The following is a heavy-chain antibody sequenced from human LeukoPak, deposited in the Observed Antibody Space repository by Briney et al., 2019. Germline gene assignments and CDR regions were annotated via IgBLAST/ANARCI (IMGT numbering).Heavy chain of an antibody. D-gene: IGHD3-10*01. Sequence: GGSLRLSCAASGFTFSSYGMHWVRPAPGKGLEWVAVISYDGSDKYYADSVKGRFTISRDNSKNTLYLQMNSLRAEDTAVYYCAKDDHYGSGSFPTDYWGQGTLVTVSS. CDR2: ISYDGSDK. CDR3: AKDDHYGSGSFPTDY. CDR1: GFTFSSYG. J-gene: IGHJ4*02. V-gene: IGHV3-30*18.